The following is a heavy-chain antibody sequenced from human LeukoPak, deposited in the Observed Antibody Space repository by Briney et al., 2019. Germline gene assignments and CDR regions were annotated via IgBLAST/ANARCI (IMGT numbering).Heavy chain of an antibody. CDR3: ARGFDWLSRFEP. V-gene: IGHV4-59*01. CDR2: IYYSGST. CDR1: GGSISRYY. Sequence: SETLSLTCTVSGGSISRYYWSWIRQPPGKGLEWIGYIYYSGSTNYNPPLKSRVTISVDTSTNPFSLKLSSVTGADTAVYYCARGFDWLSRFEPWGQGTLVTVSS. J-gene: IGHJ5*02. D-gene: IGHD3-9*01.